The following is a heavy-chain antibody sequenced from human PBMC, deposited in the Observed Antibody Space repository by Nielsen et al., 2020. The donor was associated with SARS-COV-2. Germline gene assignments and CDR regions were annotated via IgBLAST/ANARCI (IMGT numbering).Heavy chain of an antibody. CDR2: IWYDGSNK. CDR1: GFTVSSYG. V-gene: IGHV3-33*01. Sequence: GGSLRLSCAASGFTVSSYGMHWVRQAPGKGLEWVAVIWYDGSNKYYADSVKGRFTISRDNSKNTLYLQMNSLRAEDTAVYYCARDSEAIFGVVITTPYYGMDVWGQGTTVTVSS. J-gene: IGHJ6*02. D-gene: IGHD3-3*01. CDR3: ARDSEAIFGVVITTPYYGMDV.